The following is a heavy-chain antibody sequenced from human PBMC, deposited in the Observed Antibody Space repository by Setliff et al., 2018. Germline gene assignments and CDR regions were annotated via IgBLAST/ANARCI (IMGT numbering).Heavy chain of an antibody. CDR1: GASISSGTYY. Sequence: PSETLSLTCTVSGASISSGTYYWAWIRQPPGKGLEWIGRIHYRGTTYSNASLASRLTISVDTAKNQFSLKLTSVTAADTAVYYCARTGTYRYFDSWGQGTRVTVSS. V-gene: IGHV4-39*01. J-gene: IGHJ4*02. D-gene: IGHD1-1*01. CDR2: IHYRGTT. CDR3: ARTGTYRYFDS.